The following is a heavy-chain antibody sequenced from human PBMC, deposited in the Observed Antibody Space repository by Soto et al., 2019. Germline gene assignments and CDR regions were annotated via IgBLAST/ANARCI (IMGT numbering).Heavy chain of an antibody. V-gene: IGHV1-18*01. D-gene: IGHD2-15*01. J-gene: IGHJ4*02. CDR2: IGVYNGNT. CDR3: ARDSLPMAGAAPDN. Sequence: QVQLVQSGAEVKKPGASVKVSCKASGYTFSNYGISWVRQSPGQGLEWMGWIGVYNGNTDYAQKVQGRVTLTTDTSTSTAYMELRSLRSDDTAVYYCARDSLPMAGAAPDNWGQGTLVIVSS. CDR1: GYTFSNYG.